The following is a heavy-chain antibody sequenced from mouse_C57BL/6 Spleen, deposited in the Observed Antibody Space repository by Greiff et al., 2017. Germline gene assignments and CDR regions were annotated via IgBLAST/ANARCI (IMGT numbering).Heavy chain of an antibody. J-gene: IGHJ3*01. V-gene: IGHV1-52*01. D-gene: IGHD2-5*01. CDR2: IDPSDSET. CDR1: GYTFTSYW. CDR3: ARLDYSNGGFAY. Sequence: QVQLQQPGAELVRPGSSVKLSCKASGYTFTSYWMHWVKQRPIQGLEWIGNIDPSDSETHYNQKFKDKATLTVDKSSSTAYMQLSSLTSEDSAVYYCARLDYSNGGFAYWGQGTLVTVSA.